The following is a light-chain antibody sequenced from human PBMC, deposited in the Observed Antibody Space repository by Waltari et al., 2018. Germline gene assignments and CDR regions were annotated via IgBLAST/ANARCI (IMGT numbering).Light chain of an antibody. CDR1: TLPKQY. Sequence: SYELTQPPSVSVSPGQTAKITCSGDTLPKQYAYWYQQKPGQAPVVGIFQDRQGPSGIPERCSGSSSGTTATLTISGVQAEDEADYHCQSADSTNTYVIFGGGTKLTVL. CDR2: QDR. J-gene: IGLJ2*01. V-gene: IGLV3-25*03. CDR3: QSADSTNTYVI.